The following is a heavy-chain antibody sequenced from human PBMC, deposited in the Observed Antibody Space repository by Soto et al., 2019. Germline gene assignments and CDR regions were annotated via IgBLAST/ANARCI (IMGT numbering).Heavy chain of an antibody. Sequence: EVQLVESGGGLVQPGGSLRLSCAGSALTASKNYMSWVRQPPGKGLEWVSVIYSGRTTYYADSVKDRFSISRDNSKSTLYLQMDNLRAGETAVYYCARGGSGSDWDYYGMDVWGQGTTVSVSS. CDR3: ARGGSGSDWDYYGMDV. J-gene: IGHJ6*02. V-gene: IGHV3-66*01. CDR1: ALTASKNY. CDR2: IYSGRTT. D-gene: IGHD3-10*01.